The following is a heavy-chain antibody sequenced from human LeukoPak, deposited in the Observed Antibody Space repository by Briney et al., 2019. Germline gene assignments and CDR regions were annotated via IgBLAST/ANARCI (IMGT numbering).Heavy chain of an antibody. V-gene: IGHV1-18*01. D-gene: IGHD3-22*01. J-gene: IGHJ3*01. Sequence: ASVKVSCKAPGYTFTSYGISWVRQAPGQGLEWMGWISAYNGNTNYAQKLQGRVTMTTDTSTSTAYMELRSLRSDDTAVYYCARDRIYDSSGYPSPDAFDVWGQGTMVTVSS. CDR2: ISAYNGNT. CDR1: GYTFTSYG. CDR3: ARDRIYDSSGYPSPDAFDV.